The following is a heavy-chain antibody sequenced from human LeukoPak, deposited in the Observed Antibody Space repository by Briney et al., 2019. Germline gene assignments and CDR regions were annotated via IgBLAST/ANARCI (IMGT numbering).Heavy chain of an antibody. V-gene: IGHV3-49*04. CDR2: IRNKPNGGTT. J-gene: IGHJ3*02. D-gene: IGHD3-22*01. CDR3: SRFYSSGWASGAFDI. CDR1: GFTFSDYA. Sequence: GGSLRLSCTTSGFTFSDYAMSWVRQAPGKGLEWIGFIRNKPNGGTTEYAASAKGRFTISRDDSKSIAHLQMNNLKIEDTAVYYCSRFYSSGWASGAFDIWGQGTMVTVSS.